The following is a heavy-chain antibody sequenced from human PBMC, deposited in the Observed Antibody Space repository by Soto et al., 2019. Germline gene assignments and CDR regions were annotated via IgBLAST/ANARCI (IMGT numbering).Heavy chain of an antibody. CDR2: ISAYNGNT. CDR3: ARDRYSRGWDYPRTYYYYGMDV. V-gene: IGHV1-18*04. CDR1: GYTFTSYG. Sequence: ASVKVSCKASGYTFTSYGISWVRQAPGQGLEWMGWISAYNGNTNYAQKLQGRVTMTTDTSTSTAYMELRSLRSDDTAVYYCARDRYSRGWDYPRTYYYYGMDVWGQGSTVTVSS. D-gene: IGHD6-19*01. J-gene: IGHJ6*02.